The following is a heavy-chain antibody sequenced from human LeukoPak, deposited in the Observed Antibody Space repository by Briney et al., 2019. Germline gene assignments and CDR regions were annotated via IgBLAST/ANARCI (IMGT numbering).Heavy chain of an antibody. V-gene: IGHV3-21*01. D-gene: IGHD3-3*01. CDR1: GFTFSSYS. Sequence: GGSLRLSCAASGFTFSSYSMNWVRQAPGKGLEWVSSISSSSSYIYYADSVKGRFTISRDNAKNSLYLQMNSLRAEDTAVYYCARVTDYDFWSGYPYNWFDPWGQGTLVTVSS. CDR2: ISSSSSYI. J-gene: IGHJ5*02. CDR3: ARVTDYDFWSGYPYNWFDP.